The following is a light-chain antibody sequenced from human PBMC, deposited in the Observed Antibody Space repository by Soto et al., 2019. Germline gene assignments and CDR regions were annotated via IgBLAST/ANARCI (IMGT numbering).Light chain of an antibody. CDR1: QSISSW. J-gene: IGKJ2*01. CDR3: QQYNSYSST. V-gene: IGKV1-5*01. CDR2: DAS. Sequence: DIQMTQSPSTLSASVGDRATITCRASQSISSWLAWYQQKPGKAPKLLIYDASSLESGVPSRFSGSGSGTEFTLTISSLQPDDFATYYCQQYNSYSSTFGQGTKVDI.